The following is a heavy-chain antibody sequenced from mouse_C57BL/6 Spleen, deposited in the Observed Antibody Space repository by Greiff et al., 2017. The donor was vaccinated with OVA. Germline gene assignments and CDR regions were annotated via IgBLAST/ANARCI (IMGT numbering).Heavy chain of an antibody. J-gene: IGHJ2*01. CDR1: GYAFSSSW. CDR2: IYPGDGDT. D-gene: IGHD1-1*01. Sequence: VQVVESGPELVKPGASVKISCKASGYAFSSSWMNWVKQRPGKGLEWIGRIYPGDGDTNYNGKFKGKATLTADKSSSTAYMQLSSLTSEDSAVYVCARSYGSSPYYFDYWGQGTTLTVSS. CDR3: ARSYGSSPYYFDY. V-gene: IGHV1-82*01.